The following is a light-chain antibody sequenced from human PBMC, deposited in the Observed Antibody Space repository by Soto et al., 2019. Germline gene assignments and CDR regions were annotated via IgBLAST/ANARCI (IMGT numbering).Light chain of an antibody. CDR1: QSISTY. CDR3: QQSAT. V-gene: IGKV1-39*01. Sequence: DIQMTQSPSSLSASVGDRVTITCRASQSISTYLNWYQQKPGKAPKLLIYAASSLQSGVPSRFSCSGSGTDFTLTISSLQPEDFATYFCQQSATFGPGTKVDIK. J-gene: IGKJ3*01. CDR2: AAS.